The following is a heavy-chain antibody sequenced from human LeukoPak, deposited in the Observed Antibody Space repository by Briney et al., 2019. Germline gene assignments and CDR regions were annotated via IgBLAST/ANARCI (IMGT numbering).Heavy chain of an antibody. CDR1: GFSFSSYA. V-gene: IGHV3-33*01. CDR3: ARAGTNWYPPANYGMDV. CDR2: IWYDGSNK. D-gene: IGHD6-13*01. J-gene: IGHJ6*02. Sequence: GGSLRLSCAAPGFSFSSYAMHWVRQAPGKGREWVALIWYDGSNKYYADSVKGRFTISRENSKNTLYLQMNSLRVEDTAVYYCARAGTNWYPPANYGMDVWGQGTTVTVSS.